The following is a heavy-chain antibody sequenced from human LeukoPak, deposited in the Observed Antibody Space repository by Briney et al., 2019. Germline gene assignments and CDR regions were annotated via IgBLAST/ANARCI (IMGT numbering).Heavy chain of an antibody. CDR1: GGSISSYY. CDR3: ARDAVRGSQSAFDI. J-gene: IGHJ3*02. D-gene: IGHD3-10*01. V-gene: IGHV4-59*01. CDR2: IYYSGGT. Sequence: SETLSLTCTVSGGSISSYYWSWIRQPPGKGLEWIGYIYYSGGTNYNPSLKSRVTISVDTSKNQFSLKLSSVTAADTAVYYCARDAVRGSQSAFDIWGQGTMVTVSS.